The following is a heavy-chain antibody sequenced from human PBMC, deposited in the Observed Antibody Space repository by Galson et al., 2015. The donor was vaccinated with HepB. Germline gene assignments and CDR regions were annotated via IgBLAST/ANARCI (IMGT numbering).Heavy chain of an antibody. D-gene: IGHD2-2*02. CDR3: ARGIVVVPAAIIYYYYYMDV. CDR1: GGTFSSYA. Sequence: SVKVSCKASGGTFSSYAISWVRQAPGQGLEWMGGIIPIFGTANYAQKFQGRVTITADESTSTAYMELSSLRSEDTAVYYCARGIVVVPAAIIYYYYYMDVWGKGTTVTVSS. J-gene: IGHJ6*03. V-gene: IGHV1-69*13. CDR2: IIPIFGTA.